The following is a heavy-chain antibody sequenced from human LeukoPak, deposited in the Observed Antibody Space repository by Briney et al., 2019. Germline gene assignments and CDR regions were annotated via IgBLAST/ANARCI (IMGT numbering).Heavy chain of an antibody. Sequence: GRSLRLSCAASGFIFSSYAMHWVRQAPGKGLEWVAVISYDGSNKYYADSVKGRFTISRDNSKNTLYLQMNSLRAEDTAVYYCARESSLFHAFDIWGQGTMVTVSS. CDR2: ISYDGSNK. J-gene: IGHJ3*02. CDR3: ARESSLFHAFDI. CDR1: GFIFSSYA. D-gene: IGHD3-10*01. V-gene: IGHV3-30-3*01.